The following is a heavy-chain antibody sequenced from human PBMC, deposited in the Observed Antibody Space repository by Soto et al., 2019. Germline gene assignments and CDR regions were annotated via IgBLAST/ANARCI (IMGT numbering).Heavy chain of an antibody. J-gene: IGHJ4*02. CDR3: AKDHHPLLWFGELATYFDY. Sequence: EVQLLESGGGLVQPGGSLRLSCAASGFTFSSYAMSWVRQAPGKGLEWVSAISGSGGSTYYADSVKGRFTISRDNSKNTLYLQMNSLRAEDTAVYYCAKDHHPLLWFGELATYFDYWGQGTLVTVSS. V-gene: IGHV3-23*01. D-gene: IGHD3-10*01. CDR1: GFTFSSYA. CDR2: ISGSGGST.